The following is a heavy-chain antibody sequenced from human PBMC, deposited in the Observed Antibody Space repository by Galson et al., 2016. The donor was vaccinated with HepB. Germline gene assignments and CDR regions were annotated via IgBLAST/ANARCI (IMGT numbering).Heavy chain of an antibody. CDR3: ARGSRRIMIFGVYYYYGMDV. V-gene: IGHV4-34*01. CDR1: GGSFSDYY. J-gene: IGHJ6*02. CDR2: INHSGST. Sequence: SETLSLTCAVYGGSFSDYYWSWIRQPPGKGLEWIGEINHSGSTNYNPSLKSRVTISVDTSKNQLSLKLSSVTAADTAVYYCARGSRRIMIFGVYYYYGMDVWGQGTTVTVSS. D-gene: IGHD3/OR15-3a*01.